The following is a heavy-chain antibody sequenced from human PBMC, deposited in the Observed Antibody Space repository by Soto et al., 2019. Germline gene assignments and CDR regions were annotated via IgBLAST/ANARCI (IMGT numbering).Heavy chain of an antibody. V-gene: IGHV3-15*01. CDR2: IKSKADGGTT. J-gene: IGHJ4*02. CDR3: TTTGTIDY. Sequence: GGSLRLSCAASGFTFSNAWMTWVRQAPGKGLEWVGRIKSKADGGTTYYAAPVNGRFTISRDDSKNVVCLQMNSLKTEDTAVYYCTTTGTIDYWGQGTLVTVSS. CDR1: GFTFSNAW. D-gene: IGHD1-1*01.